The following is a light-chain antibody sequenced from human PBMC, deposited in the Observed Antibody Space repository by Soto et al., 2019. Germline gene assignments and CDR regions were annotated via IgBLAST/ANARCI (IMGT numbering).Light chain of an antibody. Sequence: AIRMTQSPSSLSASAGDRLTITCRASQGISSYVAWYQQKAGRAPKLLIYAASTLQSGVPSRFSGSGSGTDFTLTISCLQSEDFGTYYCQQYSTYPFTFGPGTKVDLK. V-gene: IGKV1-8*01. CDR1: QGISSY. J-gene: IGKJ3*01. CDR2: AAS. CDR3: QQYSTYPFT.